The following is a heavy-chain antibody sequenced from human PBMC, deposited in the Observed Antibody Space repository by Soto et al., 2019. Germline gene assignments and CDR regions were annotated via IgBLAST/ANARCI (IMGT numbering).Heavy chain of an antibody. CDR1: GYTFTSYY. Sequence: ASVKVSCKASGYTFTSYYMHWVRQAPGQGLEWMGIINPSGGSTSYAQKFQGRVTMTRDTSTSTVYMELSSLRSEDTAVYYCARDNVVSPAAIPVFRKTKKQETNLLDPWGQGTLLPVSS. V-gene: IGHV1-46*01. CDR3: ARDNVVSPAAIPVFRKTKKQETNLLDP. CDR2: INPSGGST. J-gene: IGHJ5*02. D-gene: IGHD2-2*01.